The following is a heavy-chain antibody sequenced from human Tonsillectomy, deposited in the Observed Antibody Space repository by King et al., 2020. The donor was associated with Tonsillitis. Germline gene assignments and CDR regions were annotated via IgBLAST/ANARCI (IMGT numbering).Heavy chain of an antibody. V-gene: IGHV1-69*01. CDR2: IIPIFGTA. Sequence: QLVQSGAEVKKPGSSVKVSCKASGGTFSSYAISWVRQAPGQGLEWMGGIIPIFGTANYAQKFQGRVTITADESTSTAYMELSSLRSEDTAVYYCARHYYVSSGYSGEYYYYGMDVWGQGTTVTVSS. D-gene: IGHD3-22*01. CDR3: ARHYYVSSGYSGEYYYYGMDV. CDR1: GGTFSSYA. J-gene: IGHJ6*02.